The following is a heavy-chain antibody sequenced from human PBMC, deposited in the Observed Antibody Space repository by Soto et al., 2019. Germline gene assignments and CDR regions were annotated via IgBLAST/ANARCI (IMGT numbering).Heavy chain of an antibody. V-gene: IGHV4-39*01. Sequence: SETLSLTCTVYGASISSSIYYWGWIRQSPGKGLEWVGSIYYSGRTYYNPALKSRVTISVDTSKNQFSLKLSSVTAADTAVYSCASLATRYYFDYWGQGTLVTVSS. CDR1: GASISSSIYY. D-gene: IGHD1-1*01. J-gene: IGHJ4*02. CDR2: IYYSGRT. CDR3: ASLATRYYFDY.